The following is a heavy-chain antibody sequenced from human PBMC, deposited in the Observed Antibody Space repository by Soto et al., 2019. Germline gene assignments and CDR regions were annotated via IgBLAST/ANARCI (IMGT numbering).Heavy chain of an antibody. V-gene: IGHV3-23*01. CDR2: ISKSGDST. CDR3: AKGSFGFDY. Sequence: EVQLLESGGGLVQPGGSLRLSCAASGVTFTSCAMTWVRQVPGEGLQWVSSISKSGDSTYYADSVKGRFTTSRDHTKNTLYLQMNSLRAEDTAIYYCAKGSFGFDYWGQGTLVTVSS. D-gene: IGHD3-10*01. CDR1: GVTFTSCA. J-gene: IGHJ4*02.